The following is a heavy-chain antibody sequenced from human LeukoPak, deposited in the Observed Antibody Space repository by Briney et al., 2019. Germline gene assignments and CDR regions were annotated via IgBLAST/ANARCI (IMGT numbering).Heavy chain of an antibody. CDR2: IYYIGST. V-gene: IGHV4-59*01. D-gene: IGHD3-9*01. Sequence: LRLSCAASGFTFSSYAMSWVRQAPGKGLEWIGYIYYIGSTNYNPSLKSRVTISVDTSRNQFSLKLSSVTAADTAVYYCARGRYFADYWGQGTLVTVSS. CDR3: ARGRYFADY. J-gene: IGHJ4*02. CDR1: GFTFSSYA.